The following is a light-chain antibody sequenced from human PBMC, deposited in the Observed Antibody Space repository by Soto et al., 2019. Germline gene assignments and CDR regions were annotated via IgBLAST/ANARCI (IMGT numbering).Light chain of an antibody. Sequence: QTALTQPSSGSGSPGQTITISCTGTISDIGHYDYVSWYQQHPGKAPKLMIYHVTYRPSGVSNPYSGSKSGNSASLTISGLHADDEADYYCCPLITTITPVFGSGTKVTV. J-gene: IGLJ1*01. CDR3: CPLITTITPV. V-gene: IGLV2-14*03. CDR2: HVT. CDR1: ISDIGHYDY.